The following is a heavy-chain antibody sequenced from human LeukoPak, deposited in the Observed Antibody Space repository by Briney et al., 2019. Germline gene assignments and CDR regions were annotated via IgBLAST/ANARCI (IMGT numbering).Heavy chain of an antibody. J-gene: IGHJ5*02. CDR3: ARGRARLDP. V-gene: IGHV4-34*01. CDR2: SNHSGST. Sequence: PSETLSLTCAVYGGSFSGYYWSWIRQPPGKGLEWIGESNHSGSTNCNPSLKSRVTTSIGTSKNQFSLRLSSVTAADTAVYYCARGRARLDPWGQGTLVTVSS. CDR1: GGSFSGYY.